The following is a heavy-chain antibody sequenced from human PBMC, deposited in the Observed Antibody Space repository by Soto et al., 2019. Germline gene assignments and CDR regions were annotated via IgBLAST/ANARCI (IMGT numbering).Heavy chain of an antibody. CDR2: NSWDGGTS. CDR3: LYDGDNSGYYLSYYFDH. Sequence: GGSLRLSCAASGFTLDRYTMHWVRQAPGKGLEWVSLNSWDGGTSAYADSVKGRFTVSRDNKKSSLYLQMDSLRPEDTALYYCLYDGDNSGYYLSYYFDHWGQGAPVTVSS. CDR1: GFTLDRYT. V-gene: IGHV3-43*01. J-gene: IGHJ4*02. D-gene: IGHD3-22*01.